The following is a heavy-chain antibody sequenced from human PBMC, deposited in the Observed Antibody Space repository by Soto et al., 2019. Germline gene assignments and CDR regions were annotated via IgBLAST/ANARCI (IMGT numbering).Heavy chain of an antibody. Sequence: ASVKVSCKASGFTFRSSAVQWVRQARGQRLEWIGWLVVGTGNTNYAQKFQQRVTISSDRSTNTVSMELSSLTSEDTAVYYCATGAYCSGGSCSDYYYYYYGMDLWGQGTTVTVSS. D-gene: IGHD2-15*01. J-gene: IGHJ6*02. CDR3: ATGAYCSGGSCSDYYYYYYGMDL. CDR2: LVVGTGNT. V-gene: IGHV1-58*01. CDR1: GFTFRSSA.